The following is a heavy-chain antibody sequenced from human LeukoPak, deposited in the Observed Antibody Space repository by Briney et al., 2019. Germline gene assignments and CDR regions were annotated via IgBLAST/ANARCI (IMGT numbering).Heavy chain of an antibody. Sequence: GGSLKISCKGSGYNFTSYWIGWGRQVPGKGLEWMGIIYPGDSDTIYSPSFQGQVTISADKSISTAYLQWSSLKASDTAMYYCARQREYYDSSGYYPNWGQGTLVTVSS. CDR3: ARQREYYDSSGYYPN. D-gene: IGHD3-22*01. CDR2: IYPGDSDT. J-gene: IGHJ4*02. V-gene: IGHV5-51*01. CDR1: GYNFTSYW.